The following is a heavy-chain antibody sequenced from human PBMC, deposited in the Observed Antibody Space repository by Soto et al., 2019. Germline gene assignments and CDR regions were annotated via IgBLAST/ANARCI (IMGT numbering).Heavy chain of an antibody. V-gene: IGHV3-48*02. CDR3: ASSGSYRLDY. D-gene: IGHD1-26*01. CDR1: GITFSNYN. Sequence: GGSLRLSCAASGITFSNYNMNWVRQAPGKGLEWVSYISSSSSSKYYADSVKGRFTISRDNGENSLSLQINSLRDEDTAVYYCASSGSYRLDYWGQGTLVTVSS. J-gene: IGHJ4*02. CDR2: ISSSSSSK.